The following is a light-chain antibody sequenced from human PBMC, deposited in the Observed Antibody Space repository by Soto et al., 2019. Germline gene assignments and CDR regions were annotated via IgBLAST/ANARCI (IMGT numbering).Light chain of an antibody. V-gene: IGKV3-15*01. CDR3: QQYNNWPFT. CDR2: GAS. Sequence: EIVMTQSPATLSVSPGERATLSCRASQSVSSNLAWYQQKPGQAPRLLIYGASNRATGIPARFSGSGSGTEFTLTISSLQSEDFAVYDCQQYNNWPFTFGPGTKVDIK. J-gene: IGKJ3*01. CDR1: QSVSSN.